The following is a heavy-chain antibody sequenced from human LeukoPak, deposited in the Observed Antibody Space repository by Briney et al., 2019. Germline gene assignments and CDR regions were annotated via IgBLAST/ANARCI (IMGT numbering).Heavy chain of an antibody. Sequence: PGGSLRLSCAASGFTFSSYDMHWVRQATGKGLEWVSAIGTAGDTYYPGSVKGRFTISRENAKNSLYLQMNSLRAEDTAVYYCAREGLRGGFDYWGQGTLVTVPS. V-gene: IGHV3-13*01. CDR1: GFTFSSYD. J-gene: IGHJ4*02. CDR2: IGTAGDT. D-gene: IGHD3-16*01. CDR3: AREGLRGGFDY.